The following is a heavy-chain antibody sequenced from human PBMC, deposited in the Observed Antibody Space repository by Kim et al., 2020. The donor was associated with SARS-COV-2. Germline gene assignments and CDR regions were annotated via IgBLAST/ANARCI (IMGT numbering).Heavy chain of an antibody. V-gene: IGHV6-1*01. CDR1: GDSVSSTRAS. CDR2: TYHRSKWYA. D-gene: IGHD6-19*01. J-gene: IGHJ4*02. CDR3: AKGGEGITVSLFDS. Sequence: SQTLSPTCAISGDSVSSTRASWNWIRKSPSRGLEWLGRTYHRSKWYADYAVSVRSRLTVNADTSKNQFSLQLNSVTPEDTAVYYCAKGGEGITVSLFDSWGQGTLVTVSS.